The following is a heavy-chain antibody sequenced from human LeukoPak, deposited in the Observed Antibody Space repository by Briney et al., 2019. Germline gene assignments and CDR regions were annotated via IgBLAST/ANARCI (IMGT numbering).Heavy chain of an antibody. CDR1: GGSISSYY. Sequence: SETLSLTCTVSGGSISSYYWSWIRQPPGKGLEWIGYIYYSGSTNYNPSLKSRVTISVDTSKNQFSLKLSSVTAADTAVYYCARARGGYSYALCYFDYWGQGTLVTVSS. J-gene: IGHJ4*02. D-gene: IGHD5-18*01. CDR3: ARARGGYSYALCYFDY. CDR2: IYYSGST. V-gene: IGHV4-59*01.